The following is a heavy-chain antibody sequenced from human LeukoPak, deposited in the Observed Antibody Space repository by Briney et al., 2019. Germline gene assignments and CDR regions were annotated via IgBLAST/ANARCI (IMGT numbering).Heavy chain of an antibody. CDR3: ARDNKSYNHFDY. Sequence: GGSLRLSCAASGFTFSTYWMNWVRQAPEKGLEWVANINKDGSQKYYVDSVKGRFTISRDNAKNSLYLQMNSLRAEDTAVYYCARDNKSYNHFDYWGQGTLVTVSS. CDR2: INKDGSQK. J-gene: IGHJ4*02. CDR1: GFTFSTYW. V-gene: IGHV3-7*01. D-gene: IGHD1-1*01.